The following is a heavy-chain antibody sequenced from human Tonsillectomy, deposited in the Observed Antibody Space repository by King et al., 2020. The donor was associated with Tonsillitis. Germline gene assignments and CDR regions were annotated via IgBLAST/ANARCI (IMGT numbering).Heavy chain of an antibody. J-gene: IGHJ4*02. CDR1: GAYISDYF. CDR2: IHYSGIT. CDR3: ATFVYYNSGIDY. V-gene: IGHV4-59*01. Sequence: MQLQESGPGLVKASETLSLTCTVSGAYISDYFLTWIRQPPGKGLEYIGYIHYSGITNSNPSLESRVAMSLDTSKNQFSLKLSSVTAADTALYYCATFVYYNSGIDYWGQGTLVTVSS. D-gene: IGHD3-10*01.